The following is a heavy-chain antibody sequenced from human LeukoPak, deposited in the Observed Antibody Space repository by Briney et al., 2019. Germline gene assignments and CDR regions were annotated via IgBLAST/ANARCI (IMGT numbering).Heavy chain of an antibody. D-gene: IGHD1-26*01. CDR3: ARFSVGGTYYPNY. V-gene: IGHV5-51*01. Sequence: GESLKISCQGSGYSFTSSWIGWVRQMPGKGLEWMGIIYPGASDTRYSPSFQGQVTISADKSISTAYLQWSSLKASDTAMYYCARFSVGGTYYPNYWGQGTLVSVSS. CDR1: GYSFTSSW. J-gene: IGHJ4*02. CDR2: IYPGASDT.